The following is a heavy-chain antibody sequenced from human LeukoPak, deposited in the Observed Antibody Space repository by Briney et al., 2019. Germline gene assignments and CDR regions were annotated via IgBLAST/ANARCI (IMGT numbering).Heavy chain of an antibody. Sequence: GGSLRLSCAASGFTFSSYWMNWARQAPGKGLEWVAVIWYDGSNKYYADSVKGRFTISRNNSKNTLYLQMNSLRAEDTAVYYCARFRFYDSCGFLDFWGQGTLVTVSS. J-gene: IGHJ4*02. CDR3: ARFRFYDSCGFLDF. CDR1: GFTFSSYW. D-gene: IGHD3-22*01. CDR2: IWYDGSNK. V-gene: IGHV3-33*08.